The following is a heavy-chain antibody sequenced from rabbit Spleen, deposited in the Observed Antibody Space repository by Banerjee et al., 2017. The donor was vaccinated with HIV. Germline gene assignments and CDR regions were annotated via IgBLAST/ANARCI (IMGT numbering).Heavy chain of an antibody. CDR2: INTITGKS. CDR1: GFSFIAGYY. CDR3: ARDLVAVIGWNFNL. Sequence: QSLEESGGDLVKPGASLTLTCTASGFSFIAGYYMCWVRQAPGKGLEWIACINTITGKSVYASWAKGRFIMSRTSSTTVTLQMTSLTAADTATYFCARDLVAVIGWNFNLWGQGTLVTVS. D-gene: IGHD1-1*01. J-gene: IGHJ4*01. V-gene: IGHV1S40*01.